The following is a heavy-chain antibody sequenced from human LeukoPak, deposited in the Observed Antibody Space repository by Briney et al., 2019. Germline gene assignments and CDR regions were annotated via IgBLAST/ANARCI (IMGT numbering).Heavy chain of an antibody. V-gene: IGHV4-39*07. J-gene: IGHJ5*02. Sequence: PSETLSLTCTVSGGSISSSSYYWGWIRQPPGKGLEWIGSIYYSGSTYYNPSLKSRVTISVDTSKNQFSLKLSSVTAADTAVYYCARVSSTKRGIAARYFGLDPWGQGTLVTVSS. D-gene: IGHD6-6*01. CDR2: IYYSGST. CDR1: GGSISSSSYY. CDR3: ARVSSTKRGIAARYFGLDP.